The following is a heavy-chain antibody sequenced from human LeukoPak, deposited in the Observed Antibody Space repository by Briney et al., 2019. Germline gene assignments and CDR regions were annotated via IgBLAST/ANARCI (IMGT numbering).Heavy chain of an antibody. CDR3: ARDYKYAFDN. V-gene: IGHV3-48*01. J-gene: IGHJ4*02. D-gene: IGHD5-24*01. CDR2: IGIDSGNT. Sequence: GGSLGLSCAASGFMFKSYAMSWVRQAPGKGLEWISYIGIDSGNTNYADSVKGRFTISGDKAKNSLYLQMNSLRVEDTAVYYCARDYKYAFDNWGQGTLVTVSS. CDR1: GFMFKSYA.